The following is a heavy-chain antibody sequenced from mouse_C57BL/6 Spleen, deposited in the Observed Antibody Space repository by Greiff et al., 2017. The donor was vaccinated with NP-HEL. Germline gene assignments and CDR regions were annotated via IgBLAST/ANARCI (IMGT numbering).Heavy chain of an antibody. CDR2: INPNNGGT. CDR1: GYTFTDYY. D-gene: IGHD2-1*01. V-gene: IGHV1-26*01. J-gene: IGHJ1*03. CDR3: EGGNYEYFDV. Sequence: VQLQQSGPELVKPGASVKISCKASGYTFTDYYMNWVKQSHGKSLEWIGDINPNNGGTSYNQKFKGKATLTVDKSSSTAYMELRSLTSEDSAVYYCEGGNYEYFDVWGTGTTVTVSS.